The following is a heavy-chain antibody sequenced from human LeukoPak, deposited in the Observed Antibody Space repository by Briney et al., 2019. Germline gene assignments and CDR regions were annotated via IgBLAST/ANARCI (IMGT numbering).Heavy chain of an antibody. CDR2: ISGSVIGT. V-gene: IGHV3-23*01. J-gene: IGHJ4*02. CDR1: GFTFSSYA. D-gene: IGHD6-19*01. CDR3: ARDMVAGGPDY. Sequence: GGSLRLSCAASGFTFSSYAMSWVRQAPGKGLEWVSGISGSVIGTYYADSVKGRFTISRDKSKNTLYLQMNSLRAEDTAVYYCARDMVAGGPDYWGQGTLVTVSS.